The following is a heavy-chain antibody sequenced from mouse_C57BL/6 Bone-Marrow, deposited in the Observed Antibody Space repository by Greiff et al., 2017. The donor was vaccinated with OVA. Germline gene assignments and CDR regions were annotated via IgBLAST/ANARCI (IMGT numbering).Heavy chain of an antibody. V-gene: IGHV2-5*01. Sequence: VQVVESGPGLVQPSQSLSITCTVSGFSLTSYGVHWVRQSPGKGLEWLGVIWRGGSTDYNAAFMSRLSITKDNSKSQVFFKMNSLQADDTAIHYCAKRDYYGSRYFDVWGTGTTVTVSS. CDR2: IWRGGST. CDR1: GFSLTSYG. D-gene: IGHD1-1*01. CDR3: AKRDYYGSRYFDV. J-gene: IGHJ1*03.